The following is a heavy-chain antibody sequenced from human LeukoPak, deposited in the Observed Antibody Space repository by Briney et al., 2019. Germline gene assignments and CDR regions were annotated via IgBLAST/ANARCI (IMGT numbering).Heavy chain of an antibody. Sequence: GGSLRLSCAASGFTFSSYSMNWVRQAPGKGLEWVSGISWNSGSIGYADSVKGRFTISRDNAKNSLYLQMNSLRAEDTALYYCAKDIYGDHYYYYGMDVWGQGTTVTVSS. CDR1: GFTFSSYS. CDR2: ISWNSGSI. V-gene: IGHV3-9*01. J-gene: IGHJ6*02. CDR3: AKDIYGDHYYYYGMDV. D-gene: IGHD4-17*01.